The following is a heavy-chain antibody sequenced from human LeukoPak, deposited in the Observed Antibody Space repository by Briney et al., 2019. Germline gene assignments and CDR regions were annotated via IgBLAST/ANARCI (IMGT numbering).Heavy chain of an antibody. CDR1: GYSISSGFY. CDR3: ARDNYDILTGYVAFDI. Sequence: SETLSLTCSVSGYSISSGFYWGWIRQPPGKGLEWIGSIFHSGSTYYNPSLKSRVTISVDTSKNQFSLKLSSVTAADTAVYYCARDNYDILTGYVAFDIWGQGTMVTVSS. J-gene: IGHJ3*02. V-gene: IGHV4-38-2*02. CDR2: IFHSGST. D-gene: IGHD3-9*01.